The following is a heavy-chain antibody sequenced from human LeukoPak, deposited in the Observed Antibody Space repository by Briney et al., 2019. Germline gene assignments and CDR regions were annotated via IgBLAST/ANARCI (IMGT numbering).Heavy chain of an antibody. CDR3: ARVGRSWNRGNWFDS. CDR1: GGSLSNYY. D-gene: IGHD1-1*01. Sequence: SETLSLTCSVSGGSLSNYYWSWIRQPPGKGLEWIGKIYYSGNTKYSPSLESRVTISVDTSKNQFSLMLTSVTAADTAVYYCARVGRSWNRGNWFDSWGQGTLVTVSS. J-gene: IGHJ5*01. CDR2: IYYSGNT. V-gene: IGHV4-59*01.